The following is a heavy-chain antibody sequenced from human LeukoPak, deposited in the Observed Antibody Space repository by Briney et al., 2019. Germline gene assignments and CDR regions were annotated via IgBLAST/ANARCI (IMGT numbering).Heavy chain of an antibody. CDR1: GGSISSYY. Sequence: SETLSLTCTVSGGSISSYYWSWIRQPPGKGLEWIGYIYYSGSTNYNPSLKSRVTISVDTSKNQFSLKLSSVTAADTAVYYCARDLGSTWYGGFDYWGQGTLVIVSS. CDR3: ARDLGSTWYGGFDY. J-gene: IGHJ4*02. D-gene: IGHD6-13*01. V-gene: IGHV4-59*12. CDR2: IYYSGST.